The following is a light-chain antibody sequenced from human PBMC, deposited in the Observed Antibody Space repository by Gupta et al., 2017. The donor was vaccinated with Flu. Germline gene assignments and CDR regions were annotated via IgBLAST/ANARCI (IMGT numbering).Light chain of an antibody. CDR3: QQFNAYSRT. Sequence: GDKVTIACRASQSIDSWLAWYQQKPGKAPKLLIYKASILVSGVPSRFSGSGSGTEFTLTISSLQPDDVATYYCQQFNAYSRTFGQGTQIEIK. CDR2: KAS. J-gene: IGKJ1*01. V-gene: IGKV1-5*03. CDR1: QSIDSW.